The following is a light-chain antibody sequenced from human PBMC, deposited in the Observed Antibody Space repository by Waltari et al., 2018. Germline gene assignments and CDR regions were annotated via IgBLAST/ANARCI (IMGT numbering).Light chain of an antibody. CDR2: AAS. CDR1: QSISIN. CDR3: QKSSSTPPWT. V-gene: IGKV1-39*01. J-gene: IGKJ1*01. Sequence: DIQMTQSPSSLSASVAAGVTITCRASQSISINLNWYQQKPGKAPKLLIYAASTLHSGVPSRFSGSGSGTEFTLTISSLQPEDFATYYCQKSSSTPPWTFGQGTKVEIK.